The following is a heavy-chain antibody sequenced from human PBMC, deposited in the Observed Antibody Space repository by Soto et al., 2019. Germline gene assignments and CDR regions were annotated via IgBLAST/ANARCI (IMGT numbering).Heavy chain of an antibody. CDR1: GGSIGSYY. Sequence: PSETLSLTCSVSGGSIGSYYWSWIRQPPGKGLEWIGYFYDSGSTYYNPSLKSRVTMSLDTSKNQLSLKLTSVTAADTALYYCARVPYVSPAFRPGGWFDPWGQGTLVTVSS. V-gene: IGHV4-4*09. CDR2: FYDSGST. CDR3: ARVPYVSPAFRPGGWFDP. J-gene: IGHJ5*02. D-gene: IGHD3-16*01.